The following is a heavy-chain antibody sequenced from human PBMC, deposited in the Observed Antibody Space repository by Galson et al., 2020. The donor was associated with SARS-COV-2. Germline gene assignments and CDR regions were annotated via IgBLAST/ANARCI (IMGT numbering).Heavy chain of an antibody. CDR3: ARGPRYSVSWYMRGFFDY. CDR2: ISFDGSDT. J-gene: IGHJ4*02. D-gene: IGHD5-12*01. Sequence: GGSLRLSCEASGFTFSAYTMNWVRQTPGKGLEWEALISFDGSDTYYADSVKGRFTISRDNSKNTLYPQMNSLRPEDTAVYYCARGPRYSVSWYMRGFFDYWGRGTQVTVSS. CDR1: GFTFSAYT. V-gene: IGHV3-30-3*01.